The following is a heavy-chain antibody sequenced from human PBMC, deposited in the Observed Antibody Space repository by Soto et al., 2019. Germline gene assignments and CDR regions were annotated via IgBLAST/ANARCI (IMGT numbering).Heavy chain of an antibody. V-gene: IGHV1-69*13. Sequence: GASAKVSCKASGGTFSSYAISWVRQAPGQGLGWMGGIIPIFGTANYAQKFQGRVTITADESTSTAYMELSSLRSEDTAVYYCAGGHSSRLYYYYGMDVWGQGTTVTVSS. D-gene: IGHD6-13*01. CDR2: IIPIFGTA. CDR3: AGGHSSRLYYYYGMDV. CDR1: GGTFSSYA. J-gene: IGHJ6*02.